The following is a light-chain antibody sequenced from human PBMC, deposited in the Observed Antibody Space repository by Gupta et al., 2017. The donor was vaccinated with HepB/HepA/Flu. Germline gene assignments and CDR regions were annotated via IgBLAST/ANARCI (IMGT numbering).Light chain of an antibody. CDR1: QSVLYSSNNKNY. CDR2: WAS. V-gene: IGKV4-1*01. Sequence: DIVMTQSPDSLAVSLGERATINCKSSQSVLYSSNNKNYLAWYQQKPGQPPKLLIYWASTRESGVPDRFSGSGSGTDFTLTISSLQAEDVAVYYCQQEDSNTRTFGQGTKMEIK. CDR3: QQEDSNTRT. J-gene: IGKJ2*01.